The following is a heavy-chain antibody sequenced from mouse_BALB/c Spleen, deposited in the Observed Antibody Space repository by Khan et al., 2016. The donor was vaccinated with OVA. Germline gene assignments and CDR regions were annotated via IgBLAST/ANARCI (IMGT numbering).Heavy chain of an antibody. D-gene: IGHD2-1*01. CDR3: TRDGNYAHWYFDV. J-gene: IGHJ1*01. V-gene: IGHV5-6-4*01. CDR1: GFPFSTYT. Sequence: EVELVESVGGLVKPGGSLKLSCAASGFPFSTYTMSWVRQTPEKRLEWVATISSGSTYTYYPDSVKGRFTISRDNAKNTLYLQMSSLKSEDTALYYCTRDGNYAHWYFDVWGAGTTVTVSS. CDR2: ISSGSTYT.